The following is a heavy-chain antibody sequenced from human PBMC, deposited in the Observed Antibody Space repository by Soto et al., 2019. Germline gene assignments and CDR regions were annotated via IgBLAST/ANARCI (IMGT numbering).Heavy chain of an antibody. V-gene: IGHV4-59*08. D-gene: IGHD5-12*01. CDR2: IFYSGST. J-gene: IGHJ4*02. CDR3: ARNYDDYVDY. Sequence: SETLSLTCTVSGGSISSYYWSWIRQPPGKGLELIAYIFYSGSTNYNPSLKSRVTISVDTSKNQFSLKLSSVTAADTAVYYCARNYDDYVDYWGQGTLVTVSS. CDR1: GGSISSYY.